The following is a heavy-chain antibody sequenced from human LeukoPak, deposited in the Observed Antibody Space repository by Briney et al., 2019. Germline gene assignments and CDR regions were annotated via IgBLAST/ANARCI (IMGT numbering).Heavy chain of an antibody. J-gene: IGHJ5*02. CDR2: INHSGST. D-gene: IGHD3-22*01. V-gene: IGHV4-34*01. CDR3: ARVGLRYYYDSSGYSLWFDP. CDR1: GGSFSGYY. Sequence: SETLSLTCAVYGGSFSGYYWSWIRQPPGKGLEWIGEINHSGSTNYNPSLKSRVTISVDTSKNQFSLKLSSVTAADTAVYYCARVGLRYYYDSSGYSLWFDPWGQGTLVTVSS.